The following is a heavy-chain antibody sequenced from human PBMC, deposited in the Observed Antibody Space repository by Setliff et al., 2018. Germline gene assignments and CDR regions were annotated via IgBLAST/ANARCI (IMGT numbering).Heavy chain of an antibody. D-gene: IGHD2-15*01. J-gene: IGHJ3*01. CDR2: ISSYNDVA. V-gene: IGHV1-18*01. CDR1: GHIFSSYG. CDR3: AISTLSICSGGSCPNAVDL. Sequence: ASVKVSCKTSGHIFSSYGITWVRQAPGQGLEWMGWISSYNDVANYAQNFQGRVTMTKDTSARSAYMELTSLRSDDTAMYFCAISTLSICSGGSCPNAVDLWGQGTMVTVS.